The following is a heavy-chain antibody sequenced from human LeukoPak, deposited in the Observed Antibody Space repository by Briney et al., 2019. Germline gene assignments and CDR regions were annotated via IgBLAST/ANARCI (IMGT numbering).Heavy chain of an antibody. V-gene: IGHV3-9*01. CDR3: AKDAYGGATFFYYMDV. Sequence: GRSLRLSCAGSGFTFDDYAMHWVRQTPGKGLEWVSGISWNSGNIAYADFVGGRFTISRDNAKNSLSLQMNSLSDEGTAVYYCAKDAYGGATFFYYMDVWGKGTTVTVSS. D-gene: IGHD2/OR15-2a*01. CDR1: GFTFDDYA. J-gene: IGHJ6*03. CDR2: ISWNSGNI.